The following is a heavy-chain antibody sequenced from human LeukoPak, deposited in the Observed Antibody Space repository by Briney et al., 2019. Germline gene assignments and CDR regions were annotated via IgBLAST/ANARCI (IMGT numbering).Heavy chain of an antibody. D-gene: IGHD6-19*01. Sequence: PSETLSLTCTVSGGSISSYYWSWIRQPPGKGLEWIGYIYYSGSTNYNPSLKSRVTISVDTSKNQFSLKLSSVTAADTAVYYCARDSGQWLVRKEYYFDYWGQGTLVTVSS. CDR2: IYYSGST. J-gene: IGHJ4*02. V-gene: IGHV4-59*01. CDR1: GGSISSYY. CDR3: ARDSGQWLVRKEYYFDY.